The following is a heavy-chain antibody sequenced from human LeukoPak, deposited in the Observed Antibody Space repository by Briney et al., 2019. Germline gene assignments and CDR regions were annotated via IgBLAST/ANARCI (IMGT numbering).Heavy chain of an antibody. CDR3: AKDPYGTRYFDY. D-gene: IGHD2-2*01. CDR1: GIIFGSHA. J-gene: IGHJ4*02. Sequence: GGSLRLSCAASGIIFGSHALSWVRQAPGKGLEWVSSLSGSGYNTYYADSVKGRFTISRDNSKNTVYLQMNSLRAEDTAVYYCAKDPYGTRYFDYWGQGTLVTVSS. V-gene: IGHV3-23*01. CDR2: LSGSGYNT.